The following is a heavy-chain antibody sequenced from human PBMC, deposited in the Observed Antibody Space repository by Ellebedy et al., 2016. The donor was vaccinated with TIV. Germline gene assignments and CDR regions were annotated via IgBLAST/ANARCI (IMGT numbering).Heavy chain of an antibody. V-gene: IGHV4-34*01. J-gene: IGHJ5*01. CDR2: ITHSGST. D-gene: IGHD2-15*01. Sequence: MPGGSLRLSCAGYGWPFSGYYWSWIRQPPGKGVEWVAAITHSGSTNYNPSLKTRVTVSVDTSKNQFSLKLPSVTAADTAVYYCARGGFSTPGRLNWFDPWGQGTLVTVSS. CDR1: GWPFSGYY. CDR3: ARGGFSTPGRLNWFDP.